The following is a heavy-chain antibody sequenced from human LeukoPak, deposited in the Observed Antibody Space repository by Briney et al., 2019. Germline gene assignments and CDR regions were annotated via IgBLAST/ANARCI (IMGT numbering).Heavy chain of an antibody. D-gene: IGHD3-10*01. J-gene: IGHJ6*03. V-gene: IGHV4-34*01. CDR3: ARAWFSRSLLWFGELSYYYMDV. CDR2: INHSGST. Sequence: SETLSLTCAVYGGSFSGYYWSWIRQPPGKGLEWIGEINHSGSTNYNPSLKSRVTISVDTSKNQFSLKLSSVTAADTAVYYCARAWFSRSLLWFGELSYYYMDVWGKGTTVTISS. CDR1: GGSFSGYY.